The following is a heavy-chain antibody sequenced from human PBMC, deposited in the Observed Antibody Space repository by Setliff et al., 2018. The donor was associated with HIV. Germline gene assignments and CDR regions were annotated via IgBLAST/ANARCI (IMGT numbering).Heavy chain of an antibody. Sequence: ASVKVSCKASGYTFTDYFIHWVQQATGQGLEWVGWISPNNGGTTIPQRFRGRVTMTRDTSINKAYMELSGLRSDDTAVYFCARHLSNSFESLGQGTRVTVSS. CDR1: GYTFTDYF. V-gene: IGHV1-2*02. CDR3: ARHLSNSFES. CDR2: ISPNNGGT. D-gene: IGHD2-8*01. J-gene: IGHJ4*02.